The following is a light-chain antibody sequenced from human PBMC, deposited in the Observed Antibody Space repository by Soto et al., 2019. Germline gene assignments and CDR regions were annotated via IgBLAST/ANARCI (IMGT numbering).Light chain of an antibody. CDR3: QHYDGSPLT. Sequence: ETVLTQSPGTLSLSPWERATLFCRAGQSVSSSHLAWYQQKPGQAPRLLISGASNRVTDVPDRFSGSGSGTDFTLTISRLETEDFAMYYCQHYDGSPLTFGGGTKVDIK. J-gene: IGKJ4*01. CDR2: GAS. V-gene: IGKV3-20*01. CDR1: QSVSSSH.